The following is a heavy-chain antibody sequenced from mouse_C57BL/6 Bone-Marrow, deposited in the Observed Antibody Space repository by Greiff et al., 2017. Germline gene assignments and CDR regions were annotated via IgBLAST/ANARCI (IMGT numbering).Heavy chain of an antibody. Sequence: VQLQQPGAELVRPGSSVKLSCKASGYTFTSYWMDWVKQRPGQGLEWIGNIYPSDSETHYNQKFKDKATLTVDKSSSTAYLQLSSLTSEDSAVYCCARYGTGAIDDWGKGTSVTVSS. D-gene: IGHD1-1*01. V-gene: IGHV1-61*01. CDR3: ARYGTGAIDD. CDR2: IYPSDSET. CDR1: GYTFTSYW. J-gene: IGHJ4*01.